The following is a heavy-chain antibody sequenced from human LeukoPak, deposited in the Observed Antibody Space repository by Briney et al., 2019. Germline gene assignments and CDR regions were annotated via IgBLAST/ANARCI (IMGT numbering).Heavy chain of an antibody. J-gene: IGHJ6*02. Sequence: GASVKVSCKASGYTFTGYGISWVRQAPGQGLEWMGWISAYTGDTHYAQMLQGRVTMTTDTSSSTAYMELRSLRSDDTAVYYCARDHWNIVVVPTAISNYGMDVWGQGTTVTVSS. CDR2: ISAYTGDT. CDR3: ARDHWNIVVVPTAISNYGMDV. V-gene: IGHV1-18*01. CDR1: GYTFTGYG. D-gene: IGHD2-2*01.